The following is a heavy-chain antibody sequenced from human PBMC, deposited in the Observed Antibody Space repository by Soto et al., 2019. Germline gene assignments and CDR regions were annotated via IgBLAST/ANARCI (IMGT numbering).Heavy chain of an antibody. J-gene: IGHJ3*02. V-gene: IGHV4-61*01. CDR3: ARALYYYDSSGYYADAFDI. D-gene: IGHD3-22*01. Sequence: ASETLSLTCTVSGGSVSSGSYYWSWIRQPPGKGLEWIGYIYYSGSTNYNPSLKSRVTISVDTSKNQFSLKLSSVTAADTAVYYCARALYYYDSSGYYADAFDIWGQGTMVTVSS. CDR2: IYYSGST. CDR1: GGSVSSGSYY.